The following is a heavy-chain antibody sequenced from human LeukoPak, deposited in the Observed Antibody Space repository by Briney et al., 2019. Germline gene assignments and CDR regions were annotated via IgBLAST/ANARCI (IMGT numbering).Heavy chain of an antibody. V-gene: IGHV3-11*04. CDR2: ISRSGSTK. CDR1: GFTFSDYN. J-gene: IGHJ4*02. CDR3: ARRYSSSWYDY. Sequence: GGSLRLSCAASGFTFSDYNMRWIRQAPGKGLEWVSSISRSGSTKYYADSVKGRFTISRDNAKNSLYLQMNSLRAEDTAVYYCARRYSSSWYDYWGQGTLVTVSS. D-gene: IGHD6-13*01.